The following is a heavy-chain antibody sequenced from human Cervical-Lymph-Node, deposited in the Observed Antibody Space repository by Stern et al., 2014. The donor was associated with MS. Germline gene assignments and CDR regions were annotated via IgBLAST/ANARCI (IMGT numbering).Heavy chain of an antibody. CDR3: ARGYTAMVTSGFDY. J-gene: IGHJ4*02. V-gene: IGHV3-48*02. Sequence: EVQLVASGGGLVPPGGSLRLSCAASGFTFSSYSMNWVRQAPGKGLEWVSYISSSSSTIYYADSVKGRFTISRDNAKNSLYLQMNSLRDEDTAVYYCARGYTAMVTSGFDYWGQGTLVTVSS. CDR2: ISSSSSTI. CDR1: GFTFSSYS. D-gene: IGHD5-18*01.